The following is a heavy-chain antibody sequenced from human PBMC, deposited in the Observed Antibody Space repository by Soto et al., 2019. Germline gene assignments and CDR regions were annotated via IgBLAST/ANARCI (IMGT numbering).Heavy chain of an antibody. D-gene: IGHD3-22*01. CDR2: MNPESGNT. CDR1: GYTFTSYD. J-gene: IGHJ4*02. Sequence: ASVKVSCKASGYTFTSYDINWVRQATGQGLEWMGGMNPESGNTGYAQKFQGRVTMTEDTSTDTAYMELSSLRSEDTAVYYCATDLGYYYDSSGYYYNFDYWGQGTLVTVSS. CDR3: ATDLGYYYDSSGYYYNFDY. V-gene: IGHV1-8*01.